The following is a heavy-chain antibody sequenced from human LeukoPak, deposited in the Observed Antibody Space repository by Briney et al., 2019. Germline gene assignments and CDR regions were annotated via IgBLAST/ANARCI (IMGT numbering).Heavy chain of an antibody. CDR1: GFTFSSYW. J-gene: IGHJ6*03. V-gene: IGHV3-74*01. D-gene: IGHD3-22*01. CDR3: SRGDYYDSSGYYHYYYYYMDV. CDR2: INTDESST. Sequence: GGSLRLSCAASGFTFSSYWMHWVRQAPGKGLVWVSRINTDESSTNYADSVKGRFTISSDNAKNTLYLQMNTLRAEDTAVYYCSRGDYYDSSGYYHYYYYYMDVWGKGTTVTISS.